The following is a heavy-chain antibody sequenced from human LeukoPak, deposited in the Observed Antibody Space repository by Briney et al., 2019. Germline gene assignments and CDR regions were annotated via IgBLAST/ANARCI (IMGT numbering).Heavy chain of an antibody. Sequence: GGSLRLSCSASGFTFSSYAMHWVRQAPGKGLEYVSAISSNGGSTYYADSVKGRFTISRDNSKNTLYLQMSSLRAEDTAVYYCARDRDDYSNYFEYGMDVWGQGTTVTVSS. J-gene: IGHJ6*02. V-gene: IGHV3-64D*06. CDR1: GFTFSSYA. CDR3: ARDRDDYSNYFEYGMDV. D-gene: IGHD4-11*01. CDR2: ISSNGGST.